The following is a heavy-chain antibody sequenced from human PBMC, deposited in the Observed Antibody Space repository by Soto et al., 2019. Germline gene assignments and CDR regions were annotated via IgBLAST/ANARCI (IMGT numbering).Heavy chain of an antibody. CDR1: EDSVSRNTAA. D-gene: IGHD6-19*01. J-gene: IGHJ4*02. V-gene: IGHV6-1*01. Sequence: SQTLSLTCAISEDSVSRNTAAWNWIRSSPSRGLEWLGRTYYRSNWRHDYAVSVKSRITVNPDTSKNHFSLQLNSVTPDDTAVYYCARGVAGSGFDLWGQGTLVTVSS. CDR2: TYYRSNWRH. CDR3: ARGVAGSGFDL.